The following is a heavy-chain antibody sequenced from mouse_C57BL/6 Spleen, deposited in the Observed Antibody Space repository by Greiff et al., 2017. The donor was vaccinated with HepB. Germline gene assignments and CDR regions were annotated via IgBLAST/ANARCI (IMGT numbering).Heavy chain of an antibody. Sequence: EVKLVESGGGLVKPGGSLKLSCAASGFTFSSYAMSWVRQTPEKRLEWVATISDGGSYTYYPDNVKGRFTISRDNAKNNLYLQMSHLKSEDTAMYYCARDAYDEGYFDVWGTGTTVTVSS. CDR2: ISDGGSYT. CDR1: GFTFSSYA. D-gene: IGHD2-3*01. V-gene: IGHV5-4*01. J-gene: IGHJ1*03. CDR3: ARDAYDEGYFDV.